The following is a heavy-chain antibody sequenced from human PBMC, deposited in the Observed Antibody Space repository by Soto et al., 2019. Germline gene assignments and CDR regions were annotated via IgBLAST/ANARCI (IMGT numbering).Heavy chain of an antibody. D-gene: IGHD2-2*01. CDR1: GFTFSSYG. CDR2: ISYDGSNK. J-gene: IGHJ4*02. CDR3: AKWQSRVGGVVPAAHFDY. Sequence: GGSLRLSCAASGFTFSSYGMHWVRQAPGKGLEWVAVISYDGSNKYYADSVKGRFTISRDNSKNTLYLQMNSLRAEDTAVYYCAKWQSRVGGVVPAAHFDYWGQGTLVTVSS. V-gene: IGHV3-30*18.